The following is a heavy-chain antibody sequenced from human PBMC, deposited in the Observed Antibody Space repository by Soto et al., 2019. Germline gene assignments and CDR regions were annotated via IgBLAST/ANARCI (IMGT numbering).Heavy chain of an antibody. CDR3: ARDRFSKSAGAAYYYYYYGMDV. V-gene: IGHV4-30-2*01. J-gene: IGHJ6*02. CDR1: GGTISSGGYS. Sequence: SETLSLTCAVSGGTISSGGYSWSWIRQPPGKGLEWIGYIYHSGSTNYNPSLKSRVTISVDTSKNQFSLKLSSVTAADTAVYYCARDRFSKSAGAAYYYYYYGMDVWGQGTTVTVSS. D-gene: IGHD6-13*01. CDR2: IYHSGST.